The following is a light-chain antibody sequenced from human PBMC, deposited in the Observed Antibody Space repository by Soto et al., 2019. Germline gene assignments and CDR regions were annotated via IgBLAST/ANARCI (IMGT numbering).Light chain of an antibody. Sequence: CELVEQASGVDLGGRRIIIYKTGSSSNIGSNYVYWYQQLPGAAPKLLIYRNNQRPSGVPDRFSGSKSGTSASLAISGLRSEDEADYYCAVWDDSLNYVCGAGPKVTVL. CDR2: RNN. J-gene: IGLJ1*01. CDR3: AVWDDSLNYV. CDR1: SSNIGSNY. V-gene: IGLV1-47*01.